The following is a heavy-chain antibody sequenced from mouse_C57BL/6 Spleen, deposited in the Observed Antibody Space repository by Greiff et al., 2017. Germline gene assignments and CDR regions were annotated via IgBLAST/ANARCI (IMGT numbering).Heavy chain of an antibody. V-gene: IGHV1-26*01. CDR2: INPNNGGT. CDR3: ARSGIFSPFDY. Sequence: VQLQQSGPELVKPGASVKISCKASGYTFTDYYMNWVKQSHGKSLEWIGDINPNNGGTSYNQKFKGKATLTVDKSSSTAYMELRSLTSEDSAVYYCARSGIFSPFDYWGKGTTLTVSS. J-gene: IGHJ2*01. CDR1: GYTFTDYY.